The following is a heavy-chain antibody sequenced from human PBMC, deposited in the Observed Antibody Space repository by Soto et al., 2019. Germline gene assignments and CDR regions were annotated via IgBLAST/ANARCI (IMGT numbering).Heavy chain of an antibody. CDR1: GGSFSGYY. Sequence: SETXSLTCAVYGGSFSGYYWSWIRQPPGKGLEWIGEINHSGSTNYNPSLKSRVTISVDTSKNQFSLKLSSVTAADTAVYYCARARGANYYGSGSYHSYWGQGTLVTVSS. CDR2: INHSGST. V-gene: IGHV4-34*01. CDR3: ARARGANYYGSGSYHSY. J-gene: IGHJ4*02. D-gene: IGHD3-10*01.